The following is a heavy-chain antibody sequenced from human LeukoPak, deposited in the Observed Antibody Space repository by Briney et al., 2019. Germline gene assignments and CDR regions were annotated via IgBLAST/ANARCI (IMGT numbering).Heavy chain of an antibody. CDR1: GFTFSNYE. V-gene: IGHV3-48*03. D-gene: IGHD5-18*01. Sequence: PGGSLRLSCAASGFTFSNYEMNWVRQAPGKGLEWVSYISTSGSTIYYADSVKGRFTISRDNSKNTLYLQMNSLRAEDTAVYYCARIAGYGYVFDYWGQGTLVTVSS. CDR2: ISTSGSTI. CDR3: ARIAGYGYVFDY. J-gene: IGHJ4*02.